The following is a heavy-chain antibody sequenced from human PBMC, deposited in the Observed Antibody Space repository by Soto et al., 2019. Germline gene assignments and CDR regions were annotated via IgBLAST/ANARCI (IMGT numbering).Heavy chain of an antibody. J-gene: IGHJ6*02. CDR2: ISGSGGST. CDR3: AKPLGGYYYYGMDV. Sequence: VQLVESGGGVVQPGRSLRLSCAASGFTFSSYAMHWVRQAPGKGLEWVSGISGSGGSTYYADSVKGRFTISRDNSKNTLFLQMNSLTAEDTAVYYCAKPLGGYYYYGMDVWGQGTTVTVSS. CDR1: GFTFSSYA. V-gene: IGHV3-23*04. D-gene: IGHD1-26*01.